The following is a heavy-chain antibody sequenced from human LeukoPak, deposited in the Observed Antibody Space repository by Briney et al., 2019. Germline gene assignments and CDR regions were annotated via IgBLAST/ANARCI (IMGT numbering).Heavy chain of an antibody. V-gene: IGHV1-18*01. CDR3: ARSYRQPDYYYYYMDV. J-gene: IGHJ6*03. Sequence: ASVKVSCKASGYTFTSYDINWVRQATGQGLEWMGWISAYNGNTNYAQKLQGRVTMTTDTSTSTAYMELRSLRSDDTAVYYCARSYRQPDYYYYYMDVWGKGTTVTVSS. CDR2: ISAYNGNT. D-gene: IGHD3-16*02. CDR1: GYTFTSYD.